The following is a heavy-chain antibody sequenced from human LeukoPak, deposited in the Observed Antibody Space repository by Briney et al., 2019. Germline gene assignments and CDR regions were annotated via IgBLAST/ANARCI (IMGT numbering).Heavy chain of an antibody. CDR3: ESFKDGSGSYDY. J-gene: IGHJ4*02. CDR1: RGSISRYY. D-gene: IGHD3-10*01. Sequence: SGTPSLTCTVSRGSISRYYWSWVRRPPGKGVEWSGYIYYTGSTNYNPSLMSRVTISVDTSKNQFSLKLRSATAADTAVYYCESFKDGSGSYDYWGQGTLVTVSS. CDR2: IYYTGST. V-gene: IGHV4-59*01.